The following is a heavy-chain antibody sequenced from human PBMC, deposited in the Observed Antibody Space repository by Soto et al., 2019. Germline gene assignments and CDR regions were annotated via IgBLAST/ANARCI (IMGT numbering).Heavy chain of an antibody. Sequence: QVQLVQSGAEVKKPGSSVKVSCKASGGTFSSYAISWVRQAPGQGLEWMGGIIPIFGTADYAQKFQGRVTVTAADFTRTAYMELSSLRSEDTAVYYCARHLGGNHYYYGMHVWGQGTTVTVSS. V-gene: IGHV1-69*12. J-gene: IGHJ6*02. CDR2: IIPIFGTA. D-gene: IGHD3-16*01. CDR3: ARHLGGNHYYYGMHV. CDR1: GGTFSSYA.